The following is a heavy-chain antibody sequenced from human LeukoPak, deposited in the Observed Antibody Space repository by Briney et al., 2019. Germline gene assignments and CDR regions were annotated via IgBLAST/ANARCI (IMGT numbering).Heavy chain of an antibody. Sequence: GGSLRLSCAASGFIFSSYWMHWVRHAPGKGLAWVSRINTDGSSTSYADSVKGRFTISRDNAKNTLYLQMNSLRAEDTAVYYCARVGMLDRSADAFDIWGQGTMVTVSS. CDR1: GFIFSSYW. V-gene: IGHV3-74*01. J-gene: IGHJ3*02. D-gene: IGHD3-10*01. CDR3: ARVGMLDRSADAFDI. CDR2: INTDGSST.